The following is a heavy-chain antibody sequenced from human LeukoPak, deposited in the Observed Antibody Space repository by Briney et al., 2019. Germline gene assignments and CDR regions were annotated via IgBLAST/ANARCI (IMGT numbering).Heavy chain of an antibody. D-gene: IGHD6-13*01. Sequence: GGSLRLSCAASGFTFSTYSMNWVRQAPGKGLEWVSYIGRSSSPIYYADSVKGRFTISRDNAKNSLYLQMNSLRAEDTAVYYCARGAAAGPFDYWGQGTLVTVSS. CDR1: GFTFSTYS. J-gene: IGHJ4*02. V-gene: IGHV3-48*01. CDR2: IGRSSSPI. CDR3: ARGAAAGPFDY.